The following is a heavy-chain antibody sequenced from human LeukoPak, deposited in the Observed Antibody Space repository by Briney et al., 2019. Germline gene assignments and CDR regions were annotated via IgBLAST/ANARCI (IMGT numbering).Heavy chain of an antibody. V-gene: IGHV4-4*02. J-gene: IGHJ5*02. D-gene: IGHD6-6*01. Sequence: PSETLSLTCTVSGGSISSSNWWSWVRQPPGKGLEWIGEINHSGSTNYNPSLKSRVTISVDTSKNQFSLKLSSVTAADTAVYYCARAGRYSIAARPANNWFDPWGQGTLVTVSS. CDR3: ARAGRYSIAARPANNWFDP. CDR2: INHSGST. CDR1: GGSISSSNW.